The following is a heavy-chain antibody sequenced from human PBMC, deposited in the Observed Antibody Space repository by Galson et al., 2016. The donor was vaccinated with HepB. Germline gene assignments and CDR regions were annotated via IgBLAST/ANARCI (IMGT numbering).Heavy chain of an antibody. D-gene: IGHD5-24*01. Sequence: SLRLSCAASGFSFDAYTMHWVRQAPGKGLEWVALISWDGSTTYYADSVKGRFTISRDTSRNSLYLQMNNLRTEDTALYYCAKDGDAYNGYFDYWGQGTLVTVSS. CDR1: GFSFDAYT. CDR3: AKDGDAYNGYFDY. CDR2: ISWDGSTT. J-gene: IGHJ4*02. V-gene: IGHV3-43*01.